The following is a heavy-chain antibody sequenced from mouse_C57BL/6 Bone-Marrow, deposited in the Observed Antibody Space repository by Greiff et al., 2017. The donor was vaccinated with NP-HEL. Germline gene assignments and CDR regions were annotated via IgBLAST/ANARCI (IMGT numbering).Heavy chain of an antibody. J-gene: IGHJ2*01. CDR3: ARQLRLRWYFDY. V-gene: IGHV5-17*01. Sequence: EVKLVEPGGGLVKPGGSLKLSCAASGFTFSDYGMHWVRQAPEKGLEWVAYISSGSSTIYYADTVKGRFTISRDNAKNTLFLQMTSLRSEDTAMYYCARQLRLRWYFDYWGQGTTLTVSS. CDR2: ISSGSSTI. CDR1: GFTFSDYG. D-gene: IGHD3-2*02.